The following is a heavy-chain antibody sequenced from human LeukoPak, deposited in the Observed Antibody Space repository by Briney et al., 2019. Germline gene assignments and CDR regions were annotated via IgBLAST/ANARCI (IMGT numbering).Heavy chain of an antibody. CDR3: ARYGSGRYYTDY. D-gene: IGHD3-10*01. V-gene: IGHV5-10-1*01. CDR1: GYSFTSYW. J-gene: IGHJ4*02. CDR2: IDPSDSYT. Sequence: GESLVISCKGSGYSFTSYWISWVRQMPGKGLEWMGRIDPSDSYTNYSPSFQGHVTISADKSISTAYLQWSSLKASDTAMYYCARYGSGRYYTDYWGQGTLLPLFS.